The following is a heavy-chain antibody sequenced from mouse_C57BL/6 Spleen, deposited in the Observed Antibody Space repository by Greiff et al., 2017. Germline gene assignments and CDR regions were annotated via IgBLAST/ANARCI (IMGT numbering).Heavy chain of an antibody. J-gene: IGHJ4*01. V-gene: IGHV1-42*01. CDR1: GYSFTGYY. D-gene: IGHD2-4*01. CDR2: INPSTGGT. Sequence: EVHLVESGPELVKPGASVKISCKASGYSFTGYYMNWVKQSPEKSLEWIGEINPSTGGTTYNQKFKAKATLTVDKSSSTAYMQLKSLTSEDSAVYYSARGKAIYYDYNDYAMDYWGQGTSVTVAS. CDR3: ARGKAIYYDYNDYAMDY.